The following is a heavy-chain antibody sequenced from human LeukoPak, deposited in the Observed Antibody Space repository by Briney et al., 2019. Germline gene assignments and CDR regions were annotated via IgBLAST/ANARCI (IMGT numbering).Heavy chain of an antibody. J-gene: IGHJ4*02. CDR3: ARVNVCPRCHFDY. D-gene: IGHD3-16*01. V-gene: IGHV3-74*03. CDR1: GFTFNSYW. CDR2: ISTDGSSA. Sequence: PGGSLRLSCAASGFTFNSYWMHWVRQAPGKGLAWVSRISTDGSSAMYADSVKSRFTISRDSAKNTLYLQMNSLRAEDTAVYYCARVNVCPRCHFDYWGQGTLVTVSS.